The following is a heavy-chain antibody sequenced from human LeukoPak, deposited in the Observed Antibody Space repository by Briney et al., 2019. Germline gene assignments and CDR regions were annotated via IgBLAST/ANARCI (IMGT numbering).Heavy chain of an antibody. CDR3: ARGVETTSWVRYFDL. CDR1: GYNFKSYG. V-gene: IGHV1-18*01. D-gene: IGHD4-17*01. J-gene: IGHJ2*01. Sequence: GASVKVSCKASGYNFKSYGISWVRQAPGQGLEWMGWISAYNGNTNYAQKLQGRVTMTTDTSTSTAYMELRSLRSDDTAVYYCARGVETTSWVRYFDLWGRGTLVTVSS. CDR2: ISAYNGNT.